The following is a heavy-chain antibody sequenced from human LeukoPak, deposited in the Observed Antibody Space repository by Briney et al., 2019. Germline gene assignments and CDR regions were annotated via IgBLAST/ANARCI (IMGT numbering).Heavy chain of an antibody. J-gene: IGHJ5*02. CDR2: ISYDGSNK. CDR3: AGILVPKRSWFDP. CDR1: GFTFGSYG. D-gene: IGHD2-21*01. Sequence: GRSLRLSCAASGFTFGSYGMHWVRQARGKGLEWVAVISYDGSNKYYADSVKGRFTISRDNSKNTLYLQMNSLRAEDTAVYYCAGILVPKRSWFDPWGQGTLVTVSS. V-gene: IGHV3-30*03.